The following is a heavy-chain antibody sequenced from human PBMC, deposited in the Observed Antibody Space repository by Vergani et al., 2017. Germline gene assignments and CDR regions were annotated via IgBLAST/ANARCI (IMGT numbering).Heavy chain of an antibody. CDR3: ARGNYYGSGTYVDP. CDR2: IYSGDET. CDR1: GFTFRPYT. D-gene: IGHD3-10*01. J-gene: IGHJ5*02. Sequence: EVQLVESGGGLVQPGGSLRLSCVASGFTFRPYTMNWVRQGPGKGLEWVSHIYSGDETYYADSVKGRVTISRDTSKNTLHLQINNLRVEDTAVYYCARGNYYGSGTYVDPWGQGTLVTVSS. V-gene: IGHV3-66*02.